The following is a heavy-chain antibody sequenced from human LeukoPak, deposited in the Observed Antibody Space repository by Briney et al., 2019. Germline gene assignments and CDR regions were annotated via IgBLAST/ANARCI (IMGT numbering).Heavy chain of an antibody. V-gene: IGHV1-2*02. D-gene: IGHD1-20*01. CDR3: ARNNWKSYNWFDP. Sequence: ASVKVSCKASGYTFTGYYMHWVRQAPGQGLEWMGWINPSSGGTNYAQKFQGRVTMTRDTSISTAYMELSRLRSDDTAVYYCARNNWKSYNWFDPWGQGTLVTVSS. CDR2: INPSSGGT. J-gene: IGHJ5*02. CDR1: GYTFTGYY.